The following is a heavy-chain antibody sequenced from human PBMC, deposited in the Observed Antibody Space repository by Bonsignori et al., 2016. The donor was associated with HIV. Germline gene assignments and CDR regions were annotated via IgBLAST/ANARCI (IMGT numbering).Heavy chain of an antibody. Sequence: EVQLLESGGGLVQPGGSRRLSCVVSGITFNDYAMSWVRQAPGKGLEWVSAISGSGRGTYYADSVKGRFTISRDNSNSTLYLQIHSLRAEDTARYYCAKARRHIRDGVDLWGLGTLVTV. D-gene: IGHD4-17*01. V-gene: IGHV3-23*01. J-gene: IGHJ5*02. CDR3: AKARRHIRDGVDL. CDR2: ISGSGRGT. CDR1: GITFNDYA.